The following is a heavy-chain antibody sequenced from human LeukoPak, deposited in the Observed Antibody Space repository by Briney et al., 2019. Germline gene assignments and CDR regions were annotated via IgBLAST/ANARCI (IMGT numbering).Heavy chain of an antibody. J-gene: IGHJ6*03. Sequence: GGTLRLSCAASGFTFSSYGMSWVRQAPGKGLEWVSAITASGTTTYYADSVKGRFTISRDNSKNTLYLQMNSLRAEDTAVYYCAKDLGDYYYYYMDVWGKGTTVTISS. V-gene: IGHV3-23*01. CDR1: GFTFSSYG. CDR2: ITASGTTT. CDR3: AKDLGDYYYYYMDV.